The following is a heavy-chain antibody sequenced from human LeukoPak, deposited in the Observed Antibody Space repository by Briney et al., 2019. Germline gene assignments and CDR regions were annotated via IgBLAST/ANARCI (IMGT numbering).Heavy chain of an antibody. CDR2: IYHIGST. D-gene: IGHD3-10*01. Sequence: SETLSLTCAVSGYSISSGYYWGWIRQAPGKGLEWIGSIYHIGSTYYNPSLKSRVTISVDTSKNQFSLKLSSVTAADTAVYYCARGDYYGSGSSPRHDYWGQGTLVTVSS. CDR3: ARGDYYGSGSSPRHDY. V-gene: IGHV4-38-2*01. CDR1: GYSISSGYY. J-gene: IGHJ4*02.